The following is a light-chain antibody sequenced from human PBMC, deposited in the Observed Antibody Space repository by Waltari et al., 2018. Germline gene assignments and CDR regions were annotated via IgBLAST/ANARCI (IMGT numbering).Light chain of an antibody. CDR2: EVS. J-gene: IGLJ1*01. Sequence: QSALTQPASVSGSPGQSITISCSGTDSDVGAYDFVSWYQQHPGKAPHLLIYEVSNRPSGISHRCSASRAGNTASLTISGLQAEDEADDYGSSYTTSSAPGVFGTGTRVTVL. CDR1: DSDVGAYDF. CDR3: SSYTTSSAPGV. V-gene: IGLV2-14*01.